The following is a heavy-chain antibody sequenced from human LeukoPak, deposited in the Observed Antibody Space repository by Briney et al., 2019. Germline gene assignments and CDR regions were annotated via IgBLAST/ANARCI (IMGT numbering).Heavy chain of an antibody. CDR1: GFTLSSHS. Sequence: PGGSLRLSCVVSGFTLSSHSINWVRQAPGKGLEWVSSISSSSSYIYYTDSVKGRFTISRDNAKNSLYLQMNSLRAEDTAVYYCAKDFLIAAAGAIKGPPWYFDLWGRGTLVTVSS. CDR2: ISSSSSYI. J-gene: IGHJ2*01. CDR3: AKDFLIAAAGAIKGPPWYFDL. D-gene: IGHD6-13*01. V-gene: IGHV3-21*01.